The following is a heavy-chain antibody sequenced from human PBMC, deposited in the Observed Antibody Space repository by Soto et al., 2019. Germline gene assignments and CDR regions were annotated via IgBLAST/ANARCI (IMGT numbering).Heavy chain of an antibody. D-gene: IGHD2-15*01. J-gene: IGHJ6*02. Sequence: QVQLQESGPGLVKPSETLSLTCTVSGDSVSSYYWSWIRQPPGKGLEWIGYIYRSGSTNDNPSLKSRVTISLDTSKHQLSLRLSSATAADTALYYCVRHVHGSSWGVDVWGQGTTVTVSS. CDR1: GDSVSSYY. CDR2: IYRSGST. V-gene: IGHV4-59*08. CDR3: VRHVHGSSWGVDV.